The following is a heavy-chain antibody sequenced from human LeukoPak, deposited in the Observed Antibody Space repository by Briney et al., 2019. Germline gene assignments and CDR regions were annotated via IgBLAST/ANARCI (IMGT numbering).Heavy chain of an antibody. CDR2: INPNSGGT. Sequence: ASVKVSCKASGYTFTGYYMHWVRQASGQGLEWMGWINPNSGGTNYAQKVQGRVTMTRDTSISTAYMELSRLRSDDTAVYYCARDLHYGSGSHDYWGQGTLVTVSS. V-gene: IGHV1-2*02. J-gene: IGHJ4*02. CDR3: ARDLHYGSGSHDY. CDR1: GYTFTGYY. D-gene: IGHD3-10*01.